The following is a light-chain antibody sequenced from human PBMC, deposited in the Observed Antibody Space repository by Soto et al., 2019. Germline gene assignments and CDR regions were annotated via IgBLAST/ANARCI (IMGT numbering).Light chain of an antibody. V-gene: IGKV1-5*01. CDR2: DAS. J-gene: IGKJ4*01. CDR1: QSISSW. Sequence: DIQMTQSPSTLSASVGDRVTITCRASQSISSWLAWYQQKPGKAPKLLIYDASSLESGVPSRFSGRGSGTEFTLTISSPQPDDFATYYCQQYNSYPLTFGGGTKVEIK. CDR3: QQYNSYPLT.